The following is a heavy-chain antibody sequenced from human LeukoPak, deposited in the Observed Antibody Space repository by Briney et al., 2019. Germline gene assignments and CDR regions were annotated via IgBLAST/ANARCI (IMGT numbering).Heavy chain of an antibody. D-gene: IGHD4-17*01. CDR1: GFTFSSYS. V-gene: IGHV3-21*01. J-gene: IGHJ4*02. CDR2: ISSGSGAI. CDR3: ARGHTAVTRHFDF. Sequence: GGSLRLSCATSGFTFSSYSMTWVRRAPGKGLEWVSIISSGSGAIFSADALKGRFTISRDDAKNLLYLDMNSLRAEDTAVYYCARGHTAVTRHFDFWGQGTLVTASS.